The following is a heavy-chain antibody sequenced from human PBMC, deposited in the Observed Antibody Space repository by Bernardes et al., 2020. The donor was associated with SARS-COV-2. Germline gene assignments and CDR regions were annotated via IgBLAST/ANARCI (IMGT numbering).Heavy chain of an antibody. D-gene: IGHD1-26*01. CDR2: ITDSGDST. V-gene: IGHV3-23*01. J-gene: IGHJ4*02. CDR3: AKRRVEWELLHYFDS. CDR1: GFTFSSST. Sequence: GGSLRLSCEVSGFTFSSSTMNWVRQAPGPGLEWVSTITDSGDSTYYADSVKGRFTISRDNSKDRLYLQMNSLRAEDTAVYFCAKRRVEWELLHYFDSWGQGTLVTGSS.